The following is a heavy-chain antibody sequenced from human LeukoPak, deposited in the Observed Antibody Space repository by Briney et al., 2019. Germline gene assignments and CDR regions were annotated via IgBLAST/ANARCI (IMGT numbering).Heavy chain of an antibody. J-gene: IGHJ4*02. V-gene: IGHV4-61*01. CDR1: GGSISSSSYY. CDR3: ARAGDSSGYYYGYFDY. Sequence: SETLSLTCTVSGGSISSSSYYWSWIRQPPGKGLEWIGYIYYSGSTNYNPSLKSRVTISVDTSKNQFSLKLSSVTAADTAVYYCARAGDSSGYYYGYFDYWGQGTLVTVSS. CDR2: IYYSGST. D-gene: IGHD3-22*01.